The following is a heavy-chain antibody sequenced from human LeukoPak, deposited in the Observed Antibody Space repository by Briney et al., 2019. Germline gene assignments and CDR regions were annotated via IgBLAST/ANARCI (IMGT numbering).Heavy chain of an antibody. V-gene: IGHV3-21*01. Sequence: GGSLRLSCAASGFTFSSYSMNWVRQAPGKGLEWDSSISSSSSYIYYADSVKGRFTISRDNAKNSLYLQMNRLRAEDTAVYYCARDPHDYGDYVGFDPWGQGPLVSVSS. CDR1: GFTFSSYS. CDR2: ISSSSSYI. D-gene: IGHD4-17*01. J-gene: IGHJ5*02. CDR3: ARDPHDYGDYVGFDP.